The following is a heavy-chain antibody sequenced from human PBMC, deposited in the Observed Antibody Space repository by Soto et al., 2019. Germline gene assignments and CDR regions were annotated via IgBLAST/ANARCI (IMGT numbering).Heavy chain of an antibody. D-gene: IGHD5-12*01. CDR2: IYYSGST. CDR1: GGSISSGDYN. V-gene: IGHV4-30-4*01. CDR3: ARWLQLLAYFDY. Sequence: SETLSLTCTVSGGSISSGDYNWSWIRQPPGKGLEWIGYIYYSGSTYYNPSLKSRVTISVDTSKNQFSLKLSSVTAADTAVYYCARWLQLLAYFDYWGQGTLVTVSS. J-gene: IGHJ4*02.